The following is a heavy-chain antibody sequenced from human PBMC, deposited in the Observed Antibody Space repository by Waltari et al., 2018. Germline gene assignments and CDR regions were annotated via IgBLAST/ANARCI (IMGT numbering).Heavy chain of an antibody. CDR3: ARGWIASAFDI. D-gene: IGHD2-21*01. CDR1: GYTFTGYY. V-gene: IGHV1-69*06. CDR2: IIPIFGTA. Sequence: QVQLVQSGAEVKKPGASVKVSCKASGYTFTGYYMHWVRQAPGQGLEWMGRIIPIFGTANYAQKFQGRVTITADKSTSTAYMELSSLRSEDTAVYYCARGWIASAFDIWGQGTMVTVSS. J-gene: IGHJ3*02.